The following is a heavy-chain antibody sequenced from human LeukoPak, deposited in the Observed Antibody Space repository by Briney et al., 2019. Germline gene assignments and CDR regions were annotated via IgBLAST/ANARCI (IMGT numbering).Heavy chain of an antibody. D-gene: IGHD2-15*01. V-gene: IGHV4-59*01. CDR2: IYYSGST. J-gene: IGHJ3*02. CDR3: ARGVKDIVVVVAATHAFDI. Sequence: SETLSLTCTVSGGSISSYYWSWIRQPPGKGLEWIGYIYYSGSTNYNPSLKSRVTISVDTSKNQFSLKLTSVTAADTAVYYCARGVKDIVVVVAATHAFDIWGPGTMVTVSS. CDR1: GGSISSYY.